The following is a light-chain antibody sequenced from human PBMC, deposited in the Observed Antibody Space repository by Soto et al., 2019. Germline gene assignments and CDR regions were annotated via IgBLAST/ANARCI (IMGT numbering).Light chain of an antibody. CDR1: SSDVGGYNY. Sequence: QSALTQPASVSGSPGQSITISCTGTSSDVGGYNYVSWYQQHPGKAPKLMIYDVSKRPSGVSNRFSGSKSGNTASLTISGRKAEDEADYYCSSYTSSSTVVFGGGTQLTVL. CDR2: DVS. CDR3: SSYTSSSTVV. V-gene: IGLV2-14*01. J-gene: IGLJ2*01.